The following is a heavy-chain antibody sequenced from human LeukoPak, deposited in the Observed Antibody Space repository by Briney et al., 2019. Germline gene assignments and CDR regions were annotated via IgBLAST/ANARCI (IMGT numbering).Heavy chain of an antibody. CDR1: GGSISSYY. CDR2: IYTSGST. CDR3: ASIAAAGFDY. J-gene: IGHJ4*02. D-gene: IGHD6-13*01. Sequence: SQTLSLTCTVSGGSISSYYWSWIRQPAGKGLEWIGRIYTSGSTNYNPSLKSRVTVSVDTSKNQFSLKLSSVTAADTAVYYCASIAAAGFDYWGQGTLVTVSS. V-gene: IGHV4-4*07.